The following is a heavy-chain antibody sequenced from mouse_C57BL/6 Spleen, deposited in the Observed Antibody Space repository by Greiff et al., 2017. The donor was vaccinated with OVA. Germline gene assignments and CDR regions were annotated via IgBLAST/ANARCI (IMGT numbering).Heavy chain of an antibody. CDR2: IDPETGGT. CDR1: GYTFTDYE. J-gene: IGHJ2*01. Sequence: QVQLKESGAELVRPGASVTLSCKASGYTFTDYEMHWVKQTPVHGLEWIGAIDPETGGTAYNQKFTGKAILTADKSSSTAYMELRSLASEDSSVYDCTGSRGGTDWGQGTTLTVSS. D-gene: IGHD3-3*01. V-gene: IGHV1-15*01. CDR3: TGSRGGTD.